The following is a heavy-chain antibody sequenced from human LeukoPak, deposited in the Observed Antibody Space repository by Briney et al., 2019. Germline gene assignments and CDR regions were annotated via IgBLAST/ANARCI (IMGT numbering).Heavy chain of an antibody. D-gene: IGHD3/OR15-3a*01. CDR3: ARRRTRPEAFDI. V-gene: IGHV4-61*08. CDR1: GASILDYY. CDR2: VYYNGNT. Sequence: SETLSLTCTVSAASTVSGASILDYYWTWIRQPPGKELEWVGYVYYNGNTNYNPSLKSQVTISIDTSKNQFSLKLKSVIAADTAVYYCARRRTRPEAFDIWGQGTVVTVSS. J-gene: IGHJ3*02.